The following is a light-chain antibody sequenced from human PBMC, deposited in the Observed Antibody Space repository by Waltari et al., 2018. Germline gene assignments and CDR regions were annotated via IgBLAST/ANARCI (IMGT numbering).Light chain of an antibody. Sequence: QSALTQPPSASGSPGQSVTISCTGTSSDVGAYNYVSWYQRHPGKAPKLMIYEVTKRPSGVPDRFSGSKSGNTASLTVSGLQAEDEADYYCSSYAGSNKGVFGGGTHLTVL. CDR2: EVT. CDR3: SSYAGSNKGV. CDR1: SSDVGAYNY. V-gene: IGLV2-8*01. J-gene: IGLJ2*01.